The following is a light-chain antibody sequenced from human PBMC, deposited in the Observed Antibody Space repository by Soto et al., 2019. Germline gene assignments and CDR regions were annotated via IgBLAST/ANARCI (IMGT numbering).Light chain of an antibody. CDR2: ATS. CDR3: QQYNSYPWT. CDR1: KGINNY. Sequence: DIQMTQSPPSLSASVGDRVTITCRASKGINNYLAWFQQQPGTASKPLIYATSTLHSGVPSRFTGSGSGTEFTLTITSLQPEDFVTYYCQQYNSYPWTFGQGTKVDIK. J-gene: IGKJ1*01. V-gene: IGKV1-16*01.